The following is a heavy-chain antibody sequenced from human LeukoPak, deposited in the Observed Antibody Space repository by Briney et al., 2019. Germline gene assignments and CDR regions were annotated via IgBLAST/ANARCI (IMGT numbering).Heavy chain of an antibody. D-gene: IGHD3-22*01. CDR2: ISDSGGRT. CDR3: AKRGVVIRVILVGFHKEAYYFDS. Sequence: PGGSLRLSCAVSGITLSNYGMSWVRQAPGKGLKWVAGISDSGGRTNYADSVKGRFTISRDNPKNTLHLQMNSLRAEDTAVYFCAKRGVVIRVILVGFHKEAYYFDSWGQGALVTVSS. CDR1: GITLSNYG. V-gene: IGHV3-23*01. J-gene: IGHJ4*02.